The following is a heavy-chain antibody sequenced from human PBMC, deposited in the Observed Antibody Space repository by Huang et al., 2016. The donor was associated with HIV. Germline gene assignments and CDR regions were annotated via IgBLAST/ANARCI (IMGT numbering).Heavy chain of an antibody. CDR1: GFTVSTKD. J-gene: IGHJ4*02. CDR3: AKEGDTGAALGY. Sequence: EVQLVESGGGLIQPGGSLRLSCAASGFTVSTKDMTWVRQAPGKGLGWVSLIYSGGTTSYADSVKGRFTISRDDSENRLYLHMTSLRAGDTAVYYCAKEGDTGAALGYWGQGTLVTVS. CDR2: IYSGGTT. D-gene: IGHD2-8*02. V-gene: IGHV3-53*01.